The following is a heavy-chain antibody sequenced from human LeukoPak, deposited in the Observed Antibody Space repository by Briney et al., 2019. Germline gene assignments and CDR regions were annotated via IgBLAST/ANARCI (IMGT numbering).Heavy chain of an antibody. V-gene: IGHV3-64*01. CDR3: ARSRQAYYYYGMDV. Sequence: GRSLRLSCAPSAFTFSSYAVHCVRQPPGKKLEYVSAISSNGGSTYYANSVKGRFTISRDNSKNTLYLQMGSLRAEDMAVYYCARSRQAYYYYGMDVWGQGTTVTVSS. CDR2: ISSNGGST. CDR1: AFTFSSYA. J-gene: IGHJ6*02. D-gene: IGHD2-2*01.